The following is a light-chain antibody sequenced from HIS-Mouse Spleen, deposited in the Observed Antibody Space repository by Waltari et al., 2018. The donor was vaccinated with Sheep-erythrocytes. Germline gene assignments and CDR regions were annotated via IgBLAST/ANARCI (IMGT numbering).Light chain of an antibody. CDR2: EDS. CDR1: ALPKKY. Sequence: SYELTQPPSVSVSPGQTARITCSGDALPKKYAYWYQQKSGQAPVLVIYEDSKRPSGIPVRFSGSSSGTMATLTISGAQVEDDADYYCYSTDSSVNHWVFGGGTKLTVL. J-gene: IGLJ3*02. CDR3: YSTDSSVNHWV. V-gene: IGLV3-10*01.